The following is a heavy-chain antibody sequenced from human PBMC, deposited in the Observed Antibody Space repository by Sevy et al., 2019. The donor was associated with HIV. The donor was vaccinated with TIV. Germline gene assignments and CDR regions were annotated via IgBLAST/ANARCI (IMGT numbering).Heavy chain of an antibody. V-gene: IGHV3-23*01. J-gene: IGHJ3*02. CDR2: ISGRDTGT. CDR1: GFTFSNYA. Sequence: GGSLRLSCAVSGFTFSNYAMSWVRQAPGKGLEWVSAISGRDTGTFYAESVKGRFTISRDNSKNTLYLQMNSLRAEDTAVYYCAKDTIVVVGEALDIWGRGTMVTGSS. D-gene: IGHD3-22*01. CDR3: AKDTIVVVGEALDI.